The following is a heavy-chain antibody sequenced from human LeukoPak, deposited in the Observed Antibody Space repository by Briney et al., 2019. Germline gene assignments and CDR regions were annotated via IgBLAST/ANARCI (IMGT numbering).Heavy chain of an antibody. D-gene: IGHD3-22*01. J-gene: IGHJ4*02. CDR3: AKCPAMRYYDGSGLYFDY. Sequence: GGSLRLSCAASGFTFSSYAMSWVRQAPGKGLEWVSAISGSGGSTYYADSVKGRFTISRDNSKNTLYLQMNSLRAEDTAVYYCAKCPAMRYYDGSGLYFDYWGQGTLVTVSS. CDR1: GFTFSSYA. CDR2: ISGSGGST. V-gene: IGHV3-23*01.